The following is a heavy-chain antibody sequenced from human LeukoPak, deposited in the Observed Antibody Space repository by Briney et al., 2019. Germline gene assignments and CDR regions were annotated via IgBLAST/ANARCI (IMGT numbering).Heavy chain of an antibody. CDR3: ARGCYGSGSYPSFGY. Sequence: ASVKVSCMASGYTFTSYAMHWVRQAPGQRLEWMGWINACNGNTKYSQKFQGRVTITRDTSASTAYMELSSLRSEDTAVYYCARGCYGSGSYPSFGYWGQGTLVTVSS. CDR1: GYTFTSYA. CDR2: INACNGNT. J-gene: IGHJ4*02. D-gene: IGHD3-10*01. V-gene: IGHV1-3*01.